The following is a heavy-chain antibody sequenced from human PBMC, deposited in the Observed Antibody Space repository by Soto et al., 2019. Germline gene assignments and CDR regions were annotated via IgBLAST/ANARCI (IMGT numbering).Heavy chain of an antibody. Sequence: SVQVSCKASGGTFSSYAISWVRQAPGQGLEWMGGIIPIFGTANYAQKFQGRVTITADESTSTAYMELSSLRSEDTAVYYCATGGTGTTFDYWGRGTLVTVSS. CDR3: ATGGTGTTFDY. CDR2: IIPIFGTA. D-gene: IGHD1-1*01. V-gene: IGHV1-69*13. CDR1: GGTFSSYA. J-gene: IGHJ4*02.